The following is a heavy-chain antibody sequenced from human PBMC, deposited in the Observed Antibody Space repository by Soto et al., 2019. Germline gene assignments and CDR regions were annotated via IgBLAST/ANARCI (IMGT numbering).Heavy chain of an antibody. J-gene: IGHJ5*02. CDR1: GFTFSSYS. CDR2: ISSGNITI. V-gene: IGHV3-48*01. CDR3: ARGLASPGHTRRYNWFDP. D-gene: IGHD6-13*01. Sequence: PGGSLRLSCAASGFTFSSYSMNWVRQAPGKGLKWVTYISSGNITIYYADNVKGRFTISRDNAKNSLYLQVNSLRAEDTALYYFARGLASPGHTRRYNWFDPWGQGTQVTVSS.